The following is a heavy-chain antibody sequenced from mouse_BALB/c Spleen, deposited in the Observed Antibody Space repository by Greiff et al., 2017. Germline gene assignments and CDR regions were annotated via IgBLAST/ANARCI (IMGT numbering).Heavy chain of an antibody. CDR1: GFTFSSYT. J-gene: IGHJ4*01. Sequence: EVKLMESGGGLVKPGGSLKLSCAASGFTFSSYTMSWVRQTPEKRLEWVATISSGGGNTYYPDSVKGRFTISRDNAKNNLYLQMSSLRSEDTALYYCARSAGYNAMDYWGQGTSVTVSS. V-gene: IGHV5-9*03. CDR2: ISSGGGNT. CDR3: ARSAGYNAMDY.